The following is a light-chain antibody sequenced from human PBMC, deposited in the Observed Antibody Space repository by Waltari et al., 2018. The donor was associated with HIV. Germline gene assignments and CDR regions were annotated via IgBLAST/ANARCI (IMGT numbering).Light chain of an antibody. Sequence: QSALTQPASVSGSPGQSITISCAGTNFDVGAYEYVSWFPQHPGKAPKLLISEVSARPPGVSERFSGSKSGNTASLTISGLQAEDEADYYCTSYTVTNTYVFGTGTKVAVL. CDR1: NFDVGAYEY. CDR3: TSYTVTNTYV. V-gene: IGLV2-14*01. CDR2: EVS. J-gene: IGLJ1*01.